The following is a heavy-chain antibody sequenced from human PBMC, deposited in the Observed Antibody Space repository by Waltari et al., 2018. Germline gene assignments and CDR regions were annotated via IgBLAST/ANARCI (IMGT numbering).Heavy chain of an antibody. CDR2: INNDGSST. J-gene: IGHJ3*01. D-gene: IGHD2-15*01. Sequence: EVQLVESGGGLVQPGGSLRLSCAASGFPFSRSWIHWVRQFPGKGLIWVSRINNDGSSTVYADSVKGRFTISRDDAKNTVSLQMNNLSAEDTALYYCARAGLLGAFDVWGQGTMVTVSS. CDR3: ARAGLLGAFDV. V-gene: IGHV3-74*03. CDR1: GFPFSRSW.